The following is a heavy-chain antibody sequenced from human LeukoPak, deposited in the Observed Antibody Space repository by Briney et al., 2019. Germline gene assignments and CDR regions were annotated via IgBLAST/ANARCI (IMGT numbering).Heavy chain of an antibody. CDR1: GGSISSYY. Sequence: SETLSLTCTVSGGSISSYYWSWIRQPPGKGLEWIGYIYYSGSTDYNSSLKSRVTISVETSKNQFSLKMNSVTTADTAVYYCAREYYDSGRDAFDIWGQGTMVTVS. CDR2: IYYSGST. V-gene: IGHV4-59*01. CDR3: AREYYDSGRDAFDI. J-gene: IGHJ3*02. D-gene: IGHD3-22*01.